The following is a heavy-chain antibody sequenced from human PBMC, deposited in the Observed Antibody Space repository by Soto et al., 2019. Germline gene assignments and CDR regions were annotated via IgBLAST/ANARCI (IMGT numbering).Heavy chain of an antibody. Sequence: QVQLVESGGGVVQPGRSLRLSCAASGFTFSSYGMHWVRQAPGKGLEWVAVIWYDGSNKYYADSVKGRFTISRDNSKNTLYLKVNSLRAEDTAVYYCARDGYCSGGSCYSVPVFDYWGQGTLVTVSS. CDR2: IWYDGSNK. D-gene: IGHD2-15*01. J-gene: IGHJ4*02. V-gene: IGHV3-33*01. CDR1: GFTFSSYG. CDR3: ARDGYCSGGSCYSVPVFDY.